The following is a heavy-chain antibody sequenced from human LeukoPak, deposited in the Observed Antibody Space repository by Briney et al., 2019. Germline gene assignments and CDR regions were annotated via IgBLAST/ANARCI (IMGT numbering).Heavy chain of an antibody. J-gene: IGHJ4*02. CDR3: ARDYYDSSGYSHSGGDY. D-gene: IGHD3-22*01. V-gene: IGHV3-21*01. CDR1: GFTFSSYS. CDR2: ISSSSSYI. Sequence: GGSLRLSCAASGFTFSSYSMNWVRQAPGKGLEWVSSISSSSSYIYYADSVKGRFTISRDNAKNSLYLQMNSLRAEDTAVYYCARDYYDSSGYSHSGGDYWGQGTLVTVSS.